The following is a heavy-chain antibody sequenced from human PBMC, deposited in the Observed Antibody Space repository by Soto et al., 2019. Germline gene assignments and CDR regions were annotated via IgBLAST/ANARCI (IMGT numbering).Heavy chain of an antibody. Sequence: QVPLQESGPGLVKPSETLSLSCTVSGGSISNYYWSWFRQTPGKGLEWIGYVHDSWGSNYNPSLKSRVAISLATAKSQFSLKLTSVTATDTAVYYCARQGFGALHGLVAVWGQGTTVTVSS. J-gene: IGHJ6*02. CDR1: GGSISNYY. D-gene: IGHD3-10*01. CDR2: VHDSWGS. CDR3: ARQGFGALHGLVAV. V-gene: IGHV4-59*08.